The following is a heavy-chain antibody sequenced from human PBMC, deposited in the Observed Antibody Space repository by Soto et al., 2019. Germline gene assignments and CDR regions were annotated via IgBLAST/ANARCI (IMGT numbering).Heavy chain of an antibody. Sequence: LRLSCAASGFMFNSYSMNWVRQAPGKGLEWVSSINSRSDNMYYADSVKGRLTISRDNAKNSLFLEMNSLRAEDTAVYYCARGSTGHFPRAFHFWGLGPLVTRSS. CDR1: GFMFNSYS. CDR3: ARGSTGHFPRAFHF. J-gene: IGHJ4*02. V-gene: IGHV3-21*01. CDR2: INSRSDNM. D-gene: IGHD2-8*02.